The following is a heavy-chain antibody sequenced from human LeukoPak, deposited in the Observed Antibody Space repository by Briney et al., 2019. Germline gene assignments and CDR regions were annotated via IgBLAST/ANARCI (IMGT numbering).Heavy chain of an antibody. D-gene: IGHD3-16*01. CDR3: AKDTVGKGAYYFDY. Sequence: GGSLRLSCAASGFTFDDYAMHWVRQAPGKGLEWVSGISWNSGSIGYADSVKGRFTISRDNAKNSLYLQMNSLRAEDTALYYCAKDTVGKGAYYFDYWGQGTLLTVSS. J-gene: IGHJ4*02. CDR1: GFTFDDYA. V-gene: IGHV3-9*01. CDR2: ISWNSGSI.